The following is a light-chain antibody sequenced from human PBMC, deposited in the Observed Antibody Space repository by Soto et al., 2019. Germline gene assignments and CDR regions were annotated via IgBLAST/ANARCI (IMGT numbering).Light chain of an antibody. CDR1: QSIYKW. CDR3: QQADSFPLS. Sequence: DIQMTQSPSSVSASIGDRVTISCRASQSIYKWLVWYQQKPGKAPKLLIYAASSLQSGVPSRFSGVGYGTDFSPPISSPPPKVFAIYFCQQADSFPLSFGGGTKVEI. J-gene: IGKJ4*01. V-gene: IGKV1-12*01. CDR2: AAS.